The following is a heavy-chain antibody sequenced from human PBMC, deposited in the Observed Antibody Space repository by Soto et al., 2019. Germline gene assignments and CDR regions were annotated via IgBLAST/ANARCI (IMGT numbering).Heavy chain of an antibody. CDR3: ARRSTVTYDY. J-gene: IGHJ4*02. Sequence: QLQLQESGPELVKPSETLSLNCTVSGGSLTCNSYYWGWIRQPPGKGLEWIGSFYYSQSTYFNPSLKSRVTISVETSKNQYSLKLSAVTAADTAVYYCARRSTVTYDYWGQGILVTVSS. V-gene: IGHV4-39*01. CDR1: GGSLTCNSYY. CDR2: FYYSQST. D-gene: IGHD4-17*01.